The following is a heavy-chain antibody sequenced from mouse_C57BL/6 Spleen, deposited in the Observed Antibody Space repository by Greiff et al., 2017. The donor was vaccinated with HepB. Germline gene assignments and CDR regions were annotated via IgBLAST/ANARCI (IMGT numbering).Heavy chain of an antibody. J-gene: IGHJ2*01. D-gene: IGHD1-1*01. CDR1: GYAFSSYW. Sequence: QVQLKESGAELVKPGASVKISCKASGYAFSSYWMNWVKQRPGKGLEWIGQIYPGDGDTNYNGKFKGKATLAADKSSSTAYMQLSSLTSEDSAVYFCAVYYYGSSPFDYWGQGTTRTVSS. CDR3: AVYYYGSSPFDY. V-gene: IGHV1-80*01. CDR2: IYPGDGDT.